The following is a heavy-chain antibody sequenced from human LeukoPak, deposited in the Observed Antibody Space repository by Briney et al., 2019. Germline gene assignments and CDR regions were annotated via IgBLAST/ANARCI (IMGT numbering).Heavy chain of an antibody. J-gene: IGHJ4*02. V-gene: IGHV5-51*01. Sequence: WESLKISCKDSGYSFTSYWIGWVRQMPGKGLEWMGIIYPGDSDTRYSPSFQGQVTISADKSINTAYLQWSSLKASDTAIYYCARRGEAMDPFDYWGKGTLVTVSS. D-gene: IGHD5-18*01. CDR2: IYPGDSDT. CDR1: GYSFTSYW. CDR3: ARRGEAMDPFDY.